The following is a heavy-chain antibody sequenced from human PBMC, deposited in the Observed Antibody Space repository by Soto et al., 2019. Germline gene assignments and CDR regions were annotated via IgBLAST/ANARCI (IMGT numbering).Heavy chain of an antibody. V-gene: IGHV1-2*04. CDR2: INPNSGGT. CDR1: GYTFTGYY. Sequence: GASVKVSCKASGYTFTGYYMHWVRQAPGQGPEWMGWINPNSGGTNYAQKFQGWVTMTRDTSISTAYMELSRLRSDDTAVYYCARGIAVAGREINWFDPWGQGTLVTVSS. D-gene: IGHD6-19*01. CDR3: ARGIAVAGREINWFDP. J-gene: IGHJ5*02.